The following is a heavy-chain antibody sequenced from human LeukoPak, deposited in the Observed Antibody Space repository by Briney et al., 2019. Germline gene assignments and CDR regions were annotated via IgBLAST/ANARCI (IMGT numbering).Heavy chain of an antibody. CDR1: GGSISSSSYY. CDR2: IYYSGST. J-gene: IGHJ3*02. CDR3: ARWEDIVVGRGAFDI. Sequence: SETLSLTCTVSGGSISSSSYYWGWIRQPPGKGLEWIGSIYYSGSTYYNPSLKSRVTISVDKSKNQFSLKLSSVTAADTAVYYCARWEDIVVGRGAFDIWGQGTMVTVSS. D-gene: IGHD2-2*01. V-gene: IGHV4-39*07.